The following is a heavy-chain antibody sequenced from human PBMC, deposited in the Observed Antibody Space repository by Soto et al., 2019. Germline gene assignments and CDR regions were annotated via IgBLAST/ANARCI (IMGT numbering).Heavy chain of an antibody. Sequence: ASVKVSCKASGYTFTSYGISWVRQAPGQGLEWMGWISAYNGNTNYAQKLQGRVTMTTDTSTSTAYMELRSLRSDDTAVYYCARDDYSSSLIEYNWFDTGGQANLVSASS. D-gene: IGHD6-13*01. V-gene: IGHV1-18*01. CDR1: GYTFTSYG. J-gene: IGHJ5*02. CDR3: ARDDYSSSLIEYNWFDT. CDR2: ISAYNGNT.